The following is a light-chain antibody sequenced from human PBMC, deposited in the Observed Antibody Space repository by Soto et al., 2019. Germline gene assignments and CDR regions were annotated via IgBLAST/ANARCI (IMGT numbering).Light chain of an antibody. J-gene: IGLJ3*02. V-gene: IGLV1-51*02. CDR3: GTWDSSLSVGV. CDR1: SANIGNKY. Sequence: QSALTQPPSVSAAPGQTVTISCSGSSANIGNKYVSWYQQLPGTAPKLLIYENNKRPSGIPDRFSGSKSGTSATLGITGLQTGDEADYYCGTWDSSLSVGVFGGGTKLTVL. CDR2: ENN.